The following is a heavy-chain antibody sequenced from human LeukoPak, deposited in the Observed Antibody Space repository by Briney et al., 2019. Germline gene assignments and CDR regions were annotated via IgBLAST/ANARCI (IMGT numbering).Heavy chain of an antibody. CDR3: ARDFPDYSSHFDY. Sequence: ASVKDSFKSTGYTFSGYHIHWVRQAPGQGRAWVGWMNPKTGGTNYAQKFQGRVTLTRDTSISTAYMELSSLRSDDTAVYYCARDFPDYSSHFDYWGQGTLVTVSS. V-gene: IGHV1-2*02. D-gene: IGHD6-19*01. J-gene: IGHJ4*02. CDR2: MNPKTGGT. CDR1: GYTFSGYH.